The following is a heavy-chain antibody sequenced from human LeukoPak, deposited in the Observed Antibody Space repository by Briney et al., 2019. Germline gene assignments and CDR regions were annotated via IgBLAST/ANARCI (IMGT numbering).Heavy chain of an antibody. CDR1: GGTFSIYA. V-gene: IGHV1-69*13. Sequence: EASVTVSCKASGGTFSIYAISWVRQAHGQGLEGMGGIIPIFGTANYAQKFQGRGTITADESTSTAYMQLSSLRSEDTAVYYCARVYDFWSSYYYYGMDVWGQGTTVTVSS. D-gene: IGHD3-3*01. CDR2: IIPIFGTA. CDR3: ARVYDFWSSYYYYGMDV. J-gene: IGHJ6*02.